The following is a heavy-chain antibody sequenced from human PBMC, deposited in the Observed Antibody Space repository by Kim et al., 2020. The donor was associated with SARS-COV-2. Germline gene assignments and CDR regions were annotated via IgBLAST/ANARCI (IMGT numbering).Heavy chain of an antibody. CDR2: IWYDGSNK. CDR1: GFTFSSYG. Sequence: GGSLRLSCAASGFTFSSYGMHWVRQAPGKGLEWVAVIWYDGSNKYYADSVKGRFTISRDNSKNTLYLQMNSLRAEDTAVYYCARDRYYYGSGSYYTVPYWGQGTLVTVSS. J-gene: IGHJ4*02. CDR3: ARDRYYYGSGSYYTVPY. V-gene: IGHV3-33*01. D-gene: IGHD3-10*01.